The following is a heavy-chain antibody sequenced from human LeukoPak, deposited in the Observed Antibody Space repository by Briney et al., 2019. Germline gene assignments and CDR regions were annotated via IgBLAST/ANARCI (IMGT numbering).Heavy chain of an antibody. D-gene: IGHD5-24*01. V-gene: IGHV1-18*01. CDR2: ISAYNGDT. CDR3: ARGLQENLAWLTAFSAFDI. CDR1: GYTFTSYG. J-gene: IGHJ3*02. Sequence: ASVKVSCKASGYTFTSYGISWVRQAPGQGLEWMGRISAYNGDTNYAQKLQGRVTMTTDTSTSTAYMELRSLRSDDTAVYYCARGLQENLAWLTAFSAFDIWGPGTMVTVSS.